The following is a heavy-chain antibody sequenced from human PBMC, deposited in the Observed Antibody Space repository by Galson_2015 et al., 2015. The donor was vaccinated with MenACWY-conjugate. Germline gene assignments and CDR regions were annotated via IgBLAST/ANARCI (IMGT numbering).Heavy chain of an antibody. Sequence: PALVKPTQTLTLTCTFSGFSLTTTGVGVAWIRQPPGKALEWLALIYWDDDKRYRPSLRGRLTVTKDTSKNRVVLTMTNVDPVDTATYYCAHSGEYCSRTSCYYFDYWGQGAPVTVSS. CDR2: IYWDDDK. D-gene: IGHD2-2*01. V-gene: IGHV2-5*02. CDR1: GFSLTTTGVG. J-gene: IGHJ4*02. CDR3: AHSGEYCSRTSCYYFDY.